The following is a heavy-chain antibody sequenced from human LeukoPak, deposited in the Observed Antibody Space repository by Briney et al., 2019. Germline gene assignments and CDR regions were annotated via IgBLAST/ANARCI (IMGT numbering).Heavy chain of an antibody. CDR2: IYPSGNT. V-gene: IGHV4-4*07. J-gene: IGHJ4*02. CDR1: GGSFSNHF. D-gene: IGHD3-10*01. Sequence: TSETLSLTCSVSGGSFSNHFWSWVRQPPGKGLEWIGRIYPSGNTNYNPSLKSRVTISGDTSKNQFSLKLSSVTAADTAVYYCARGFYRYYGSGSYDFDYWGQGTLVTVSS. CDR3: ARGFYRYYGSGSYDFDY.